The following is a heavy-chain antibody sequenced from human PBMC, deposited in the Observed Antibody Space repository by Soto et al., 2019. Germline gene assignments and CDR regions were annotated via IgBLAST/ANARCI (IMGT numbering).Heavy chain of an antibody. D-gene: IGHD2-8*01. CDR2: ISGPSIYI. J-gene: IGHJ6*02. CDR3: ARGFRNGFNV. Sequence: EVQLVESGGGLVEPGGSLRLSCVAPGFTFSGYSINWVRQAPGKGLEWVSYISGPSIYIYYADSVKGRFTISRDNAKSAVYLQMNSLRAEDTAVYYCARGFRNGFNVWGQGTTVSVSS. CDR1: GFTFSGYS. V-gene: IGHV3-21*01.